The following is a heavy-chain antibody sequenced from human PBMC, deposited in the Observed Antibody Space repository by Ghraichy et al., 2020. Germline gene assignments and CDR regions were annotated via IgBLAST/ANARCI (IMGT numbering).Heavy chain of an antibody. D-gene: IGHD2-2*01. CDR1: GGSISSYY. Sequence: SETLSLTCTVSGGSISSYYWSWIRQPPGKGLEWIGYIYYSGSTNYNPSLKSRVTISVDTSKNQFSLKLSSVTAADTAVYYCARRSVVPAAMSGYYYYYMDVWGKGTTVTVSS. V-gene: IGHV4-59*08. J-gene: IGHJ6*03. CDR2: IYYSGST. CDR3: ARRSVVPAAMSGYYYYYMDV.